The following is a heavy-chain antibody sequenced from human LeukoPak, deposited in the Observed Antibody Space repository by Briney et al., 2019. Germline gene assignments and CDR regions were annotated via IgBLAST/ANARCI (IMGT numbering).Heavy chain of an antibody. CDR3: ASILGYCSGGSCYEYNWFDP. Sequence: ASVKVSCKVSGYTLTELSMHWVRQAPGKGLEWMGGFDPEDGETIYAQKFQGRVTMTEDTSTDTAYMELSSLRSEDTAVYYCASILGYCSGGSCYEYNWFDPWGQGTLVTVSS. V-gene: IGHV1-24*01. D-gene: IGHD2-15*01. J-gene: IGHJ5*02. CDR2: FDPEDGET. CDR1: GYTLTELS.